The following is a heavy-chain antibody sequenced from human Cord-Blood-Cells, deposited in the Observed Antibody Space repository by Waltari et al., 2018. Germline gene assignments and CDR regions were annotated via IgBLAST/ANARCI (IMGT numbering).Heavy chain of an antibody. CDR1: GVCFSGDS. CDR3: AVSTGVTPAGPDYAFDI. D-gene: IGHD4-17*01. V-gene: IGHV4-34*04. Sequence: QVQLQQWGAGLFKPSGTLSLTCAVSGVCFSGDSCGWLRQPPGQALGWIGEINHSGRNNENPAHKSQSTISLDTINSQFSQKLSSVTATGPAVYYCAVSTGVTPAGPDYAFDIWGQGTLVTVSS. CDR2: INHSGRN. J-gene: IGHJ3*02.